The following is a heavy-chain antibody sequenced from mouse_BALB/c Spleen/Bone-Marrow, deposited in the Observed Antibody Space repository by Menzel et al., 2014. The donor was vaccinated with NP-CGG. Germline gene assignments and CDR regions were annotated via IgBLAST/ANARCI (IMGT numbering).Heavy chain of an antibody. Sequence: EVKLVESGPELVKPGASVKMSCKASGYTFTSYVMYWVKQKPGQGLEWIGYINPYNDGTKYNEKFKGKATLTSDKSSSTAYVELSSLTSEDSAVYYCARRTPYYFDYWGQGTTLTVSS. V-gene: IGHV1-14*01. J-gene: IGHJ2*01. CDR1: GYTFTSYV. CDR2: INPYNDGT. CDR3: ARRTPYYFDY.